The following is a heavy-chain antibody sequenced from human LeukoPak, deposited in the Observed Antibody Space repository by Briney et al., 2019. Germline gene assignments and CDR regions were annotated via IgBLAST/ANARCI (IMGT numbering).Heavy chain of an antibody. CDR3: ATLGWELLRGRRGASDYIDY. CDR2: ISYDGSNK. J-gene: IGHJ4*02. Sequence: GGSLRLSCAASGFTFSSYAMHWVRQAPGKGLEWVALISYDGSNKYYADSVKGRFTISRDNSKNTLYLQMNSLRSEDTAVYYCATLGWELLRGRRGASDYIDYWGQGTLVTVSS. CDR1: GFTFSSYA. D-gene: IGHD1-26*01. V-gene: IGHV3-30*03.